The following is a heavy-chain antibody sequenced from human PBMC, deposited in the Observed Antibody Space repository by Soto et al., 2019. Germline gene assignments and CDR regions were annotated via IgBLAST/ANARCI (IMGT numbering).Heavy chain of an antibody. CDR2: IDYSGRT. CDR1: GYLISSGYY. D-gene: IGHD3-22*01. J-gene: IGHJ4*02. CDR3: ARDLRSGYNSYYFDY. V-gene: IGHV4-38-2*02. Sequence: SETLSLTCSVSGYLISSGYYWGWIRQTPGKGLEWLGSIDYSGRTYYNPSLKSRVSTSVDLSKNQFSLNLRSVTAADTAVYYCARDLRSGYNSYYFDYWAQCTLVSVS.